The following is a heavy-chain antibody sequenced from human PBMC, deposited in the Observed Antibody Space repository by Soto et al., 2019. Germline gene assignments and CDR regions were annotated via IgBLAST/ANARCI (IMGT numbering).Heavy chain of an antibody. CDR3: AKDLTAGYYYYYGMDV. V-gene: IGHV3-30*18. J-gene: IGHJ6*02. CDR2: ISYDGSNK. Sequence: GGSLRLSCAASGVTFSSYGMHWVRQAPGKGLEWVAVISYDGSNKYYADSVKGRFTISRDNSKNTLYLQMNSLRAEDTAVYYCAKDLTAGYYYYYGMDVWGQGTTVTVSS. CDR1: GVTFSSYG. D-gene: IGHD5-18*01.